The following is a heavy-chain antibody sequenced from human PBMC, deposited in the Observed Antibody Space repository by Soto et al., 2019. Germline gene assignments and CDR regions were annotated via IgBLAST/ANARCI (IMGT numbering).Heavy chain of an antibody. Sequence: GGSLRLSCAASGFTFSSYAMSWVRQAPGKGLEWVSAISGSGGSTYYADSVKGRFTISRDNSKNTLYLQMNSLRAEETAVYYCAHTLLRSRYFDWLLLDLGAGMDVWGQGTTVTVSS. CDR2: ISGSGGST. V-gene: IGHV3-23*01. D-gene: IGHD3-9*01. CDR3: AHTLLRSRYFDWLLLDLGAGMDV. CDR1: GFTFSSYA. J-gene: IGHJ6*02.